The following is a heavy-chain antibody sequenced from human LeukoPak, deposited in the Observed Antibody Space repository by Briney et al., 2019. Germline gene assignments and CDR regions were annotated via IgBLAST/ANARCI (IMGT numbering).Heavy chain of an antibody. D-gene: IGHD4-17*01. CDR1: GYSFTSYW. CDR3: ARSPDYGDYENRFDY. J-gene: IGHJ4*02. V-gene: IGHV5-51*01. CDR2: IYPGDSDT. Sequence: GESLKISCKGSGYSFTSYWIGWVRQMPGKGLEWIGIIYPGDSDTRYSPSFQGQVTISADKSISTAYLQWSSLKASDTAMYYCARSPDYGDYENRFDYWGQGTLVTVSS.